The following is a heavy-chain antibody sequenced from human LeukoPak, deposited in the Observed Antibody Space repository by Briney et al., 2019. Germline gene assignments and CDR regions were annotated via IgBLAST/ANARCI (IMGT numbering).Heavy chain of an antibody. CDR1: GGSISSGGYY. V-gene: IGHV4-31*03. CDR2: IYYSGST. CDR3: ARLYFDSTYYFDY. J-gene: IGHJ4*02. D-gene: IGHD3-9*01. Sequence: PSQTLSLTCTVSGGSISSGGYYWSWVRQHPGKGLEWIGYIYYSGSTYYNPSLKSRVTISVDTSKNQFSLKLSSVTAADTAVYYCARLYFDSTYYFDYWGQGTLVTVSS.